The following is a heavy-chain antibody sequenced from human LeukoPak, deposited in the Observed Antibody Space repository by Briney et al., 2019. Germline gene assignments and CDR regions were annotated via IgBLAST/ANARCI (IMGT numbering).Heavy chain of an antibody. J-gene: IGHJ4*02. CDR3: AKDRSLWFGELQN. Sequence: GGSLRLSCAASGFTFSSYAMSWVRQAPGKGLGWFSGIHGSGGSTYYADSVKGRFTISRDNSKNTVYLEMNSLRAEDTALYYCAKDRSLWFGELQNWGQGTLVTVSS. CDR2: IHGSGGST. V-gene: IGHV3-23*01. D-gene: IGHD3-10*01. CDR1: GFTFSSYA.